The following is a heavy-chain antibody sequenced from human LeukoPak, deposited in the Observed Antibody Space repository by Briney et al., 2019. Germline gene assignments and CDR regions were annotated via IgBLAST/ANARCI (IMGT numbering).Heavy chain of an antibody. CDR1: GFTFSSYA. V-gene: IGHV3-23*01. D-gene: IGHD3-22*01. CDR3: ARDLALTMIVVALDY. J-gene: IGHJ4*02. CDR2: ISGSGGST. Sequence: GGSLRLSCAASGFTFSSYAMSWVRQAPGKGLEWVSAISGSGGSTYYADSVKGRFTISRDNSKNTLYLQMNSLRAEDTAVYYCARDLALTMIVVALDYWGQGTLVTVSS.